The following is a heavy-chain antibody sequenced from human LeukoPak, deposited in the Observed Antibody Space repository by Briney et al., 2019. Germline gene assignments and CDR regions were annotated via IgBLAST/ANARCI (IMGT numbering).Heavy chain of an antibody. V-gene: IGHV4-31*03. D-gene: IGHD6-13*01. CDR1: GGSISSGGYY. Sequence: PSETLSLTCTVSGGSISSGGYYWSWIRQHPGKGPEWIGYIYYSGSTYYNPSLKSRVTISVDTSKNQFSLKLSSVTAADTAVYYCASGYSSSWSEHPLDYWGQGTLVTVSP. J-gene: IGHJ4*02. CDR3: ASGYSSSWSEHPLDY. CDR2: IYYSGST.